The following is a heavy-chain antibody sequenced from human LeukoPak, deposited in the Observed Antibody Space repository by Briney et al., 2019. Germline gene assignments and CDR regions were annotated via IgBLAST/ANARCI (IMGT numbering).Heavy chain of an antibody. CDR1: GGSISTHY. V-gene: IGHV4-59*08. CDR2: IYYSGST. CDR3: ARHGGGGETYPRIFDY. J-gene: IGHJ4*02. Sequence: SETLSLTCTVSGGSISTHYWSWIRQPPGKGLEWIGYIYYSGSTNYNPSLKSRVTISVDTSKNQFSLKLTSVTAADTAVYYCARHGGGGETYPRIFDYWGRGALVTVSS. D-gene: IGHD3-10*01.